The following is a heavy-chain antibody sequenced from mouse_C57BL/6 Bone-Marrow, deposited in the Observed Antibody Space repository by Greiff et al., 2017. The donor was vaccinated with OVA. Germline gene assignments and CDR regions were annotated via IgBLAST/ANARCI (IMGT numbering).Heavy chain of an antibody. D-gene: IGHD1-1*01. CDR3: TTEATVVARGY. Sequence: EVQLQESGAELVRPGASVKLSCTASGFNIKDDYMHWVKQRPEQGLEWIGWIDPENGDTEYASKFQGKATITADTSSNTAYLHLSSLTSEDTAVYYCTTEATVVARGYWGQGTTLTVSS. V-gene: IGHV14-4*01. CDR2: IDPENGDT. J-gene: IGHJ2*01. CDR1: GFNIKDDY.